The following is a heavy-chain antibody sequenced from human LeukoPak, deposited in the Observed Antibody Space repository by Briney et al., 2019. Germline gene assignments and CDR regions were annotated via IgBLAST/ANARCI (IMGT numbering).Heavy chain of an antibody. Sequence: GGSLRLSCAASGFTFSSYAMSWVRQAPGKGLECVSAISGSGGSTYYADSVKGRFTISRDNSKNTLYLQMNSLRAEDTAVYYCAKDLVAVAGPYYYYMDVWGKGTTVTVSS. CDR3: AKDLVAVAGPYYYYMDV. CDR2: ISGSGGST. D-gene: IGHD6-19*01. J-gene: IGHJ6*03. CDR1: GFTFSSYA. V-gene: IGHV3-23*01.